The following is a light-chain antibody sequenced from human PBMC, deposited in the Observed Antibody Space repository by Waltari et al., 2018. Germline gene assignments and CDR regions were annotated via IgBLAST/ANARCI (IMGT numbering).Light chain of an antibody. CDR1: TSNIGSNT. V-gene: IGLV1-44*01. Sequence: QSVLTQSPSASGTPGQGVTISCSGSTSNIGSNTITWYQHLPGAAPRLLIYNNDQRPSGVPDRFSGSKSGTSASLVISGLQSEDEADYYCASWDDSLSGHYVFATGTKVTVL. J-gene: IGLJ1*01. CDR2: NND. CDR3: ASWDDSLSGHYV.